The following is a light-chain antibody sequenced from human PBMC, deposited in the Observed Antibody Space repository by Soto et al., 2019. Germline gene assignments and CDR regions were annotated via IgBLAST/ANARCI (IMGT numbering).Light chain of an antibody. CDR1: QSISQS. V-gene: IGKV3-20*01. CDR3: KQCGDSPRT. J-gene: IGKJ1*01. CDR2: DAS. Sequence: EVVLTQSPGTLSLSTGERATLSCRASQSISQSLAWYQQRPGQSPRLLIYDASRRATGIPDRFTGSGFGTDFTQTISKLTPEDLAVYYCKQCGDSPRTFGHGTKEQLK.